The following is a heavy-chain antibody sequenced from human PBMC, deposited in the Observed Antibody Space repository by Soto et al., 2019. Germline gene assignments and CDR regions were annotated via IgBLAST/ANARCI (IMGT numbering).Heavy chain of an antibody. J-gene: IGHJ4*02. CDR3: THSPWTGTKPYFDF. CDR2: IYWDDDK. D-gene: IGHD1-1*01. Sequence: QITLEESGPTLVEPTQTLTLTCTFSGFSLTTSGVGVVWIRQTPGKALEWLALIYWDDDKRYSPSLSSRLTITQDTSRNHVVLTMTNMDPVDTATYYCTHSPWTGTKPYFDFWGQGTLVTVSS. V-gene: IGHV2-5*02. CDR1: GFSLTTSGVG.